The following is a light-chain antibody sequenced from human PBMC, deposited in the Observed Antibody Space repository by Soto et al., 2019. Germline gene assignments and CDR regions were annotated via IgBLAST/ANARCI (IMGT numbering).Light chain of an antibody. V-gene: IGLV2-23*01. J-gene: IGLJ2*01. CDR3: CSYAGSSTPVV. CDR2: EGS. Sequence: QSVLTQPVSVSGSPGQSITISCTGTSSDVGSYNLVSWYQQHPGKAPKLMIYEGSKRPSGVSNRFSGSKSGNTASLTISGLQAEDEADYYCCSYAGSSTPVVFGGGTKVTVL. CDR1: SSDVGSYNL.